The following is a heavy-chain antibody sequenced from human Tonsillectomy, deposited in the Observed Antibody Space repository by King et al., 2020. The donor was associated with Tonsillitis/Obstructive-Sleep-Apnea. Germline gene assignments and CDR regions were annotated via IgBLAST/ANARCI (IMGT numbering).Heavy chain of an antibody. CDR3: ARYITIFGVVNPFFDY. CDR1: GFTFSSYW. V-gene: IGHV3-7*04. D-gene: IGHD3-3*01. CDR2: IKEDGSER. J-gene: IGHJ4*02. Sequence: VQLVESGGGLVQPGGSLRLSCAASGFTFSSYWMSWVRQAPGKGLEWVANIKEDGSERYYVDSVKGRFTLSRDNTENSLYLQMNSLRAEDTAVYYCARYITIFGVVNPFFDYWGQGTLVTVSS.